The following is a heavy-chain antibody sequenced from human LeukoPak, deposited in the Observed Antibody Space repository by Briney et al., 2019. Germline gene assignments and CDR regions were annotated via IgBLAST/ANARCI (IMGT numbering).Heavy chain of an antibody. CDR2: IRYDGSNK. J-gene: IGHJ5*02. CDR3: AKANSGRYSWFDP. D-gene: IGHD1-26*01. Sequence: SGGSLRLSCAASGFTFSSYGMHWARQAPGKGLEWVAFIRYDGSNKYYADSVKGRFTISRDNSKNTLYLQMNSLRAEDTAVYHCAKANSGRYSWFDPWGQGTLVTVSS. V-gene: IGHV3-30*02. CDR1: GFTFSSYG.